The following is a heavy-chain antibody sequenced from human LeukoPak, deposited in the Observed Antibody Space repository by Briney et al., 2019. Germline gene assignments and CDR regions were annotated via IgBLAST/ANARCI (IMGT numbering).Heavy chain of an antibody. CDR1: GFTFSSYA. CDR3: TTIIQLWFDP. Sequence: GGSLRLSCAASGFTFSSYAMSWVRQAPGKGLEWVGRIKSKTDGGTTDYAAPVKGRFTISRDDSKNTLYLQMNSLKTEDTAVYYCTTIIQLWFDPWGQGTLVTVSS. D-gene: IGHD5-18*01. V-gene: IGHV3-15*01. J-gene: IGHJ5*02. CDR2: IKSKTDGGTT.